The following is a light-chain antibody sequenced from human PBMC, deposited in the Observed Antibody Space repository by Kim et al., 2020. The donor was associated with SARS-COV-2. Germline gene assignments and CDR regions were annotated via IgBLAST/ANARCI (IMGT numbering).Light chain of an antibody. V-gene: IGLV6-57*03. J-gene: IGLJ2*01. CDR1: SATFASSY. Sequence: TVTTSCTRSSATFASSYVQWFQQRPGSVPTTVIFEDYQRPSGVPDRFSGSVDSSSNSASLTISGLKTEDEGNYYCQSYDDTIVVFGGGTQLTVL. CDR3: QSYDDTIVV. CDR2: EDY.